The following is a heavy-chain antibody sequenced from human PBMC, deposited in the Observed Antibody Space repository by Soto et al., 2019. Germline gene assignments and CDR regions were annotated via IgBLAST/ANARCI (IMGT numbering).Heavy chain of an antibody. D-gene: IGHD3-3*01. CDR3: ARVFSRITIFGVVIQNYGKFDY. CDR1: GYTFTSYD. J-gene: IGHJ4*02. V-gene: IGHV1-8*01. CDR2: MNPNSSNT. Sequence: ASVKVSCKASGYTFTSYDINWVRQATGQGKEWMGWMNPNSSNTGYAQKYQGRDNMTRNTSISTAYMELSSLRSEDTAVYYCARVFSRITIFGVVIQNYGKFDYWGQGTLVTVSS.